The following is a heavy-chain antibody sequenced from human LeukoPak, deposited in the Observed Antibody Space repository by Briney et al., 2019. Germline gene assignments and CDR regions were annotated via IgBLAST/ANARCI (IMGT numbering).Heavy chain of an antibody. CDR2: ISGSSSDT. J-gene: IGHJ4*02. CDR1: GFTFSDYY. V-gene: IGHV3-11*06. Sequence: PGGSLRLSCAASGFTFSDYYMTWIRQAPGKGLEWVSYISGSSSDTNYADFVKGRFTISRDNAKNTMYLQMNSLRAEDTAVYYCTRWSYNSGSTGYWGQGTLVTVSS. D-gene: IGHD6-19*01. CDR3: TRWSYNSGSTGY.